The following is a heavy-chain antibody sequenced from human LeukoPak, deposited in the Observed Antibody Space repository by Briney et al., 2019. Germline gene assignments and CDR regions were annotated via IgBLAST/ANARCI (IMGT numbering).Heavy chain of an antibody. V-gene: IGHV4-30-4*01. CDR3: ARDSKRELLDY. D-gene: IGHD1-26*01. J-gene: IGHJ4*02. CDR1: GGSISSGDYY. Sequence: SQTLSLTCTVSGGSISSGDYYWSWIPQPPGKGLEWIGYIYYSGSTYYNPSLKSRVTISVDTSKNQFSLKLSSVTAADTAVYYCARDSKRELLDYWGQGTLVTVSS. CDR2: IYYSGST.